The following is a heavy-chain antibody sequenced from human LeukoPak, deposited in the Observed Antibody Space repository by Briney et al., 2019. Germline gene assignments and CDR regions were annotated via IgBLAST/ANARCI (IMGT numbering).Heavy chain of an antibody. CDR2: IYPGDSDT. V-gene: IGHV5-51*01. Sequence: ETLSLTCTVSGGSISSYYWSWIRQPPGKGLEWMGIIYPGDSDTRYSPSFQGQVTISADKSISTAYLQWSSPKASDTAMYYCARHNDWFDPWGQGTLVTVSS. CDR3: ARHNDWFDP. J-gene: IGHJ5*02. CDR1: GGSISSYY.